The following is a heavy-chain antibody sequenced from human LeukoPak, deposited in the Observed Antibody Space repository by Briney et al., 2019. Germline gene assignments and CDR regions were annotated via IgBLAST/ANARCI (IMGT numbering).Heavy chain of an antibody. CDR3: AREAYTEMATIRDAFDI. D-gene: IGHD5-24*01. CDR2: ISYDGSNK. Sequence: PGGSLRLSCAASGFTFSNYAIHWVRQAPGKGLEWVTFISYDGSNKYYADSVKGRFTVSRDNSKNTLYLQMDSLRAEDTAVYYCAREAYTEMATIRDAFDIWGQGTMVTVSS. J-gene: IGHJ3*02. CDR1: GFTFSNYA. V-gene: IGHV3-30-3*01.